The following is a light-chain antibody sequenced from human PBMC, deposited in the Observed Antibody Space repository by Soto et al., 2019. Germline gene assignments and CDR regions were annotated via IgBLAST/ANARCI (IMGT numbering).Light chain of an antibody. J-gene: IGLJ1*01. CDR1: SSDVGGYNY. V-gene: IGLV2-14*01. Sequence: QSALAQPASVSGSPGQSITISCTGTSSDVGGYNYVSWYQQHPGKAPKLMIYDVSNRPSGVSNRFSGSKSGNTASLTISGLQAEDEADYYCSSYTSSSTPCVFGTGTKV. CDR2: DVS. CDR3: SSYTSSSTPCV.